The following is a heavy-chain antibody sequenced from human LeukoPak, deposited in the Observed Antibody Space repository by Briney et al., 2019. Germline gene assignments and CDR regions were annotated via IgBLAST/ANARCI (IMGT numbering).Heavy chain of an antibody. CDR2: ISSSSSYI. V-gene: IGHV3-21*01. CDR1: GFTFSSYS. CDR3: AREGVWFGELLGFDY. J-gene: IGHJ4*02. D-gene: IGHD3-10*01. Sequence: GGSLRLSCAASGFTFSSYSMNWVRQAPGKGLEWVSSISSSSSYIYYADSVKGRFTISRDNAKISLYLQMNSLRAEDTAVYYCAREGVWFGELLGFDYWGQGTLVTVSS.